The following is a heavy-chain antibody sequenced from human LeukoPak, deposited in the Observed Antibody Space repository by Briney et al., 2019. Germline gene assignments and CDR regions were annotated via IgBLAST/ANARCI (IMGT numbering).Heavy chain of an antibody. D-gene: IGHD4-17*01. CDR2: ISDSGGT. CDR1: GGSMNNYY. V-gene: IGHV4-59*01. CDR3: ARYDYGDCWFDP. J-gene: IGHJ5*02. Sequence: SETLSLTCTVSGGSMNNYYWSWIRQAPGKGLEWIGYISDSGGTNYNPSLRSRVTISVDTSKNQFSLKLSSVTAADTALYYCARYDYGDCWFDPWGQGTLVTVSS.